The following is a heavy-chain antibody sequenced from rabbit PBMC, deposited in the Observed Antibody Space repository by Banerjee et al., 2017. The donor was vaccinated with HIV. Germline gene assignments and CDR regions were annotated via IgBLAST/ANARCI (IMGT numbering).Heavy chain of an antibody. V-gene: IGHV1S40*01. CDR2: INAITGKP. J-gene: IGHJ4*01. D-gene: IGHD1-1*01. CDR3: ARDLVGVIGWNFYL. CDR1: GFSFSNKVV. Sequence: QSLEESGGDLVKPGASLTLTCTASGFSFSNKVVMCWVRQAPGKGLEWIACINAITGKPVYATWAKGRFTISKTSSTTVTLQLTSLTAADTATYFCARDLVGVIGWNFYLWGQGTLVTVS.